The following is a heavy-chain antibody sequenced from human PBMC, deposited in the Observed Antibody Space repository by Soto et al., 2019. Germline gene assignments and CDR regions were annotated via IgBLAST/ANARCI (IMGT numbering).Heavy chain of an antibody. V-gene: IGHV1-2*02. J-gene: IGHJ4*02. Sequence: QVQLVQSGAEVKKPGASVKVSCKASGYTFTGHYMYWVRQAPGQGLEWMGWINPDNGGTSYAQKFQGRVTMTTDTTINTAYMELSRLRSDDTAVYYCAREVGKEGYSSSSCDYWGQGSLVTVST. CDR3: AREVGKEGYSSSSCDY. CDR1: GYTFTGHY. D-gene: IGHD6-6*01. CDR2: INPDNGGT.